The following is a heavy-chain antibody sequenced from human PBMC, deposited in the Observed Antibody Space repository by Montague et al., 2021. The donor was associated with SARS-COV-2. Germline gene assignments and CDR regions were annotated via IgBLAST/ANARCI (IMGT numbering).Heavy chain of an antibody. V-gene: IGHV4-39*01. J-gene: IGHJ6*02. CDR2: IYYSGST. CDR1: GGSISSSSYY. Sequence: SETLSLTCTVSGGSISSSSYYWGWIRQPPGKGLEWIGSIYYSGSTYYNPPLKSRVTISVDTSKNQFSLKLSSVTAADTAVYYCASESVGRKWLRSVYYSYGKDVWGQETTVTVAS. CDR3: ASESVGRKWLRSVYYSYGKDV. D-gene: IGHD5-12*01.